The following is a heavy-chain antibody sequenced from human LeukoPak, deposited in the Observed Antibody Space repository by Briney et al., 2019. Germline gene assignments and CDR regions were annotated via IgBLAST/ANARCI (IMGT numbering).Heavy chain of an antibody. J-gene: IGHJ4*02. D-gene: IGHD6-6*01. CDR2: ISASGSSR. V-gene: IGHV3-48*03. CDR1: GFTFSSYE. CDR3: ATVGRAARPGY. Sequence: GGSLRLSCAASGFTFSSYEMNWVRQAPGKGLEWASYISASGSSRYYADSVKGRFTISRDNARNSLYLQMDSLRGEDTAVYYCATVGRAARPGYWGQGTLITVSS.